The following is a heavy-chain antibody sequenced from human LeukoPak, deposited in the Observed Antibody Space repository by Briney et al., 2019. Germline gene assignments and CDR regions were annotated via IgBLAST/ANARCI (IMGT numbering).Heavy chain of an antibody. CDR3: ARRLRTGGFDI. D-gene: IGHD1-1*01. CDR2: IQPADSQT. V-gene: IGHV5-51*01. CDR1: GYSFTTYW. Sequence: GESLKTSCMGSGYSFTTYWIDWVRQVPGKGLEWMGLIQPADSQTRYNPSFQGQVTLSDDKSINTAYLQWSSLRPSDTAMYYCARRLRTGGFDIWGQGTEVTVSS. J-gene: IGHJ3*02.